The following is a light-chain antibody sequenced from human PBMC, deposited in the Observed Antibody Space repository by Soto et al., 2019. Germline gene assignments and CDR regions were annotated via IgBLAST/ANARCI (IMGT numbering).Light chain of an antibody. J-gene: IGKJ4*01. V-gene: IGKV3-20*01. CDR2: GAS. CDR3: QQYGSSPLT. Sequence: EMGLTQSPGTLSLSPGERATLSCRASQSVSSSYLAWYQQKPGQAPRLLIYGASSRATGIPDRFSGSGSGTDFTLTISRLEPEDFAVYYCQQYGSSPLTFGGGTKV. CDR1: QSVSSSY.